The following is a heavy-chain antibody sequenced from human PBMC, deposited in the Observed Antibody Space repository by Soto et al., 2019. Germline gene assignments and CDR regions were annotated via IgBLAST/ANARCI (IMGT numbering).Heavy chain of an antibody. CDR2: ISYDGSNK. CDR1: GFTFSSYG. D-gene: IGHD2-15*01. J-gene: IGHJ5*02. V-gene: IGHV3-30*18. CDR3: AKDGVRYCSGGSCYDNWFDP. Sequence: QVQLVESGGGVVQPGRSLRLSCAASGFTFSSYGMHWVRQAPGKGLEWVAVISYDGSNKYYADSVKGRFTISRDNSKNTXYXXMNSLRAEDTAVYYCAKDGVRYCSGGSCYDNWFDPWGQGTLVTVSS.